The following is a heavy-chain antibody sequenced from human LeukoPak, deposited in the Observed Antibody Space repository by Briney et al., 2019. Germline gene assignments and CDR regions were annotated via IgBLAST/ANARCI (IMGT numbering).Heavy chain of an antibody. J-gene: IGHJ4*02. V-gene: IGHV3-30*18. CDR1: GFTFSSYG. D-gene: IGHD6-19*01. Sequence: GGSLRLSCAASGFTFSSYGMHWVRQAPGKGLEWVAVISYDGSNKYYADSVKGRFTISRDNSKNTLYLQMNSLRAEDTAVYYCAKGRTIAVAGPEFDYWGQGTLVTVSP. CDR2: ISYDGSNK. CDR3: AKGRTIAVAGPEFDY.